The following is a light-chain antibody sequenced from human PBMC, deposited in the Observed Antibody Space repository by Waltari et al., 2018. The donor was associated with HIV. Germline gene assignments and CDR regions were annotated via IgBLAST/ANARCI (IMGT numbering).Light chain of an antibody. CDR2: AVT. CDR1: SRDVGAYRY. V-gene: IGLV2-14*03. Sequence: ALTQPASVSGSPGQSITIACSGSSRDVGAYRYVSWYQQHSGEVPKVLIYAVTKRMKGVSSRFSGSKSGNTASLTISGLQVEDEAEYYCSSYAGDHTYVFGSGTMVTVL. J-gene: IGLJ1*01. CDR3: SSYAGDHTYV.